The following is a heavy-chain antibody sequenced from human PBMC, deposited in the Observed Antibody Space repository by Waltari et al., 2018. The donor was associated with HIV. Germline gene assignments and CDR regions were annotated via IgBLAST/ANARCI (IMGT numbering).Heavy chain of an antibody. D-gene: IGHD2-21*02. Sequence: EVQLVEYGGGLVKPGGSLRLSCAASGLTFSDAWMNWARQAPGKGLEWVGRIKSSTDGGTIDYATPVKGRFTISRDDSKNTLYLQMNSLKTEDTAVYFCTTDYWVVTAYWGQGTLVT. J-gene: IGHJ4*02. CDR2: IKSSTDGGTI. V-gene: IGHV3-15*01. CDR1: GLTFSDAW. CDR3: TTDYWVVTAY.